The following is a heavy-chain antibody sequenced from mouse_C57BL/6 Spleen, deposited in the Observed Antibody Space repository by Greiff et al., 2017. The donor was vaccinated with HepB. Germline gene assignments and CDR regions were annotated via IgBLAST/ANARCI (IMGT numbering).Heavy chain of an antibody. J-gene: IGHJ2*01. CDR1: GYTFTSYW. V-gene: IGHV1-52*01. D-gene: IGHD3-2*02. CDR2: IDPSDSET. Sequence: QVHVKQPGAELVRPGSSVKLSCKASGYTFTSYWMHWVKQRPIQGLEWIGNIDPSDSETHYNQKFKDKATLTVDKSSSTAYMQLSSLTSEDSAVYYCARGTAQDYWGQGTTLTVSS. CDR3: ARGTAQDY.